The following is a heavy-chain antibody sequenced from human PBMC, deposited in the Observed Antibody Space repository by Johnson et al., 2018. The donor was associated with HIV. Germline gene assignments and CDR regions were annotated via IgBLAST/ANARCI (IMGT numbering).Heavy chain of an antibody. CDR1: GFTFSRYG. J-gene: IGHJ3*02. CDR3: AKEGITMEVDI. V-gene: IGHV3-33*06. Sequence: QVQLVESGGGLVQPGGSPRLSCAASGFTFSRYGMHWVRQAPGKGLEWVAVIWFDGTNKYYADSVKGRFTISRDNSKNTLYLQMNSLRAEDTAVYYCAKEGITMEVDIWGQGTMVTVSS. D-gene: IGHD3-10*01. CDR2: IWFDGTNK.